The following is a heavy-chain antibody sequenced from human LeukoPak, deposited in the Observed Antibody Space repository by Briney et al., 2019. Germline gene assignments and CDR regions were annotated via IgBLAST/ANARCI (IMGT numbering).Heavy chain of an antibody. CDR3: ARGGNIAAAGPKEIDY. CDR1: GGSFSGYY. V-gene: IGHV4-34*01. J-gene: IGHJ4*02. D-gene: IGHD6-13*01. Sequence: SETLSLTCAVYGGSFSGYYWSWIRQPPGKGLEWIGEINQSGSTNYNPSLKSRVTISVDTYKNQFSLKLSSVTAADTAVYYCARGGNIAAAGPKEIDYWGQGTLVTVSP. CDR2: INQSGST.